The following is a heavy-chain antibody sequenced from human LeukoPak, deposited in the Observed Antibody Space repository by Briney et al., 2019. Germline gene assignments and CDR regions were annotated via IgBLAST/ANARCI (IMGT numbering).Heavy chain of an antibody. J-gene: IGHJ4*02. V-gene: IGHV3-43D*03. D-gene: IGHD3-22*01. CDR2: ISWDGGST. CDR1: GFTFDDYA. CDR3: AKDGYYDSSGYYTTWYFDY. Sequence: GGSLRLSCAASGFTFDDYAMHWVRQAPGKGLEWVSLISWDGGSTYYADSVKGRFTISRDNSKNSLYLQMNSPRAEDTALYYCAKDGYYDSSGYYTTWYFDYWGQGTLVTVSS.